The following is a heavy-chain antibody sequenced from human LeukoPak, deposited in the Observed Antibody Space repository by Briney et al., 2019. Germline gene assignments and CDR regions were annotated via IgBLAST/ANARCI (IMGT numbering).Heavy chain of an antibody. D-gene: IGHD6-19*01. CDR2: INPNSGGT. CDR1: GYTSTGYY. J-gene: IGHJ5*02. CDR3: ARDSRGQWLVRRGWFDP. V-gene: IGHV1-2*02. Sequence: ASVKVSCKASGYTSTGYYMHWVRQAPGQGLEWMGWINPNSGGTNYAQKFQGRVTMTRDTSISTAYMELSRLRSDDTAVCYCARDSRGQWLVRRGWFDPWGQGTLVTVSS.